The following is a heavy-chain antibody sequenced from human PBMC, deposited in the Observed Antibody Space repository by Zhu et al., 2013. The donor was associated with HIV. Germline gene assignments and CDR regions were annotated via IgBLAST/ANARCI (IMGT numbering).Heavy chain of an antibody. CDR3: ARDGNYYDSGVDYQYYGMDV. Sequence: QVQLVQSGAEVKKPGSSVKVSCKASGGTFSNYAFSWVRQAPGQGLEWMGGIIPIFDTATYAQKFQGRVTITADESTSTAYMELSSLRSEDTAVYYCARDGNYYDSGVDYQYYGMDVWGQGTTVIVSS. CDR1: GGTFSNYA. CDR2: IIPIFDTA. D-gene: IGHD3-22*01. V-gene: IGHV1-69*01. J-gene: IGHJ6*02.